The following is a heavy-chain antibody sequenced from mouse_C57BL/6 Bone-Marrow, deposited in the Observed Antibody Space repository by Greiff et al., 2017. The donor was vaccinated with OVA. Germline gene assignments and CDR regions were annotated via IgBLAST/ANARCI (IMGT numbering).Heavy chain of an antibody. V-gene: IGHV1-81*01. CDR2: IYPRSGNT. CDR1: GYTFTSYG. CDR3: ARFEIYGGSYDY. Sequence: VQLVESGAELARPGASVKLSCKASGYTFTSYGISWVKQRTGQGLEWIGEIYPRSGNTYYNEKFKGKATLTADKSSSTAYMGLRSLTSEDSAVYFCARFEIYGGSYDYWGQGTTLTVSS. J-gene: IGHJ2*01. D-gene: IGHD1-1*01.